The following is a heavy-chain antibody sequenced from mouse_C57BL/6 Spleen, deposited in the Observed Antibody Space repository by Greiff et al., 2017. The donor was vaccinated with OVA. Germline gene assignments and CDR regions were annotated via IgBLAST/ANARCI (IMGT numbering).Heavy chain of an antibody. CDR2: IDPEDGET. Sequence: EVMLVESGAELVKPGASVKLSCTASGFNIKDYYMHWVKQRTEQGLEWIGRIDPEDGETKYAPKFQGKATITADTSSNTAYLQLSSLTSEDTAVYYCARIYDGYLYYAMDYWGQGTSVTVSS. CDR3: ARIYDGYLYYAMDY. J-gene: IGHJ4*01. CDR1: GFNIKDYY. V-gene: IGHV14-2*01. D-gene: IGHD2-3*01.